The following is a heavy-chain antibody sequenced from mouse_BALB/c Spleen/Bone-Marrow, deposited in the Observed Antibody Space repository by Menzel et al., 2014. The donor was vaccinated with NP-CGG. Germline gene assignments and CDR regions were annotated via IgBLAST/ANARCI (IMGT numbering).Heavy chain of an antibody. Sequence: EVNVVEPGGGLVQPGGSLKLSCAASGFTFSSYGMSWVRQTPDKRLELVATINSNGGSTYYPDSVKGRFTISRDNAKNTLYLQMSSLKSEDTAMYYCARERYYGNGRIFEYWGQGTTLTVSS. D-gene: IGHD1-1*01. CDR3: ARERYYGNGRIFEY. V-gene: IGHV5-6-3*01. CDR1: GFTFSSYG. CDR2: INSNGGST. J-gene: IGHJ2*01.